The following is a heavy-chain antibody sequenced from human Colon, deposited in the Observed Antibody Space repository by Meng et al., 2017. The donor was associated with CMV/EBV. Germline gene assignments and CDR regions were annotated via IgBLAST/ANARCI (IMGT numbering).Heavy chain of an antibody. D-gene: IGHD3-16*01. J-gene: IGHJ6*02. CDR3: ARSLSRYYFGMDV. Sequence: LRLSCSVSGASISSSTYYWGWIRQSPGKGLEWIGSIYFSGSSFYNPSLQGQVTISIDTSKSQFSLKVNSVTAADTAVYYCARSLSRYYFGMDVWGQGTTVTAP. CDR2: IYFSGSS. V-gene: IGHV4-39*01. CDR1: GASISSSTYY.